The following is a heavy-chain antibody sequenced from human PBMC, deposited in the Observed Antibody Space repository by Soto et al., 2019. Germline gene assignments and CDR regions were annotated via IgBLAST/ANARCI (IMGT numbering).Heavy chain of an antibody. CDR3: AKDRYCSGGTCYPHPIDY. J-gene: IGHJ4*02. V-gene: IGHV3-23*01. D-gene: IGHD2-15*01. Sequence: GGSLRLSCAASGFTFSSYAMSWVRQAPGKGLEWVSGISGSGGSTYYADSVKGRFTISRDNSKNTLYLQMNSLRAEDTAVYYCAKDRYCSGGTCYPHPIDYWGQGTLVTVSS. CDR1: GFTFSSYA. CDR2: ISGSGGST.